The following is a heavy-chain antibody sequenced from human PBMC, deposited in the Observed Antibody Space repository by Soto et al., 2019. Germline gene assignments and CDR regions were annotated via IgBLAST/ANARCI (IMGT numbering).Heavy chain of an antibody. CDR2: IYYSGST. CDR1: GGSISSSSYY. J-gene: IGHJ6*03. Sequence: SETLSLTCTVSGGSISSSSYYWGWIRQPPGKGLEWIGSIYYSGSTYYNPSLKSRVTISVDTSKNQFSLKLSSVTAADTAVYYCARLPTLYYDFWSGPRTNPHGYYYYMDVWGKGTTVNVSS. V-gene: IGHV4-39*01. D-gene: IGHD3-3*01. CDR3: ARLPTLYYDFWSGPRTNPHGYYYYMDV.